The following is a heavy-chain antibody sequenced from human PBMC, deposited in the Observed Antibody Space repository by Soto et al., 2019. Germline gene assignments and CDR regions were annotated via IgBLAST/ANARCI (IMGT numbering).Heavy chain of an antibody. D-gene: IGHD2-15*01. CDR2: IVVGSGNT. J-gene: IGHJ6*02. CDR3: ATFLGYCSGGSCYSVGAPGHYYYYGMDV. Sequence: ASVKVSCKASGFTFTSSAVQWVRQARGQRLEWIGWIVVGSGNTNYAQKFQERVTITRDMSTSTAYMELSSLRSEDTAVYYCATFLGYCSGGSCYSVGAPGHYYYYGMDVWGQGTTVT. CDR1: GFTFTSSA. V-gene: IGHV1-58*01.